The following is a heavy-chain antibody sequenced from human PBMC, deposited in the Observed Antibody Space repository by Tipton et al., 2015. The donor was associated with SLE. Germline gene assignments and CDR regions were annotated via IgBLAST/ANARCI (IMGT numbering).Heavy chain of an antibody. V-gene: IGHV4-31*03. J-gene: IGHJ4*02. D-gene: IGHD6-19*01. CDR3: ARSVARYFNS. CDR2: IYYTGTT. Sequence: TLSLTCTVSGGSISSSSYYWGWIRQPPGKGLEWIGYIYYTGTTYYNPSVKSRVTISLDTSKNQFSLQLNSVTAADTAVYYCARSVARYFNSWGQGTLVTVSS. CDR1: GGSISSSSYY.